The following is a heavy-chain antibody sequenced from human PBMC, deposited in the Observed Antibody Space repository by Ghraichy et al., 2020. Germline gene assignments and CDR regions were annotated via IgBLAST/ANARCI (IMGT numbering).Heavy chain of an antibody. Sequence: GGSLRLSCAASGFTFSSSWMHWVRQAPGKGLVWVSHINSDASTTTYADSVKGRFTISRDNAKNTVYLQMNSLRAEDTAVYYCARDWSYAPDYWGQGTLLTVSS. CDR2: INSDASTT. J-gene: IGHJ4*02. V-gene: IGHV3-74*01. CDR1: GFTFSSSW. CDR3: ARDWSYAPDY. D-gene: IGHD2-2*01.